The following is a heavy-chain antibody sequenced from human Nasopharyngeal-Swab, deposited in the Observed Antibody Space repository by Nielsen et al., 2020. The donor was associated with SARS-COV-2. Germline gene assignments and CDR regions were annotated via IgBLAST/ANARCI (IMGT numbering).Heavy chain of an antibody. V-gene: IGHV4-59*01. D-gene: IGHD6-13*01. J-gene: IGHJ4*02. Sequence: WIRQPPGKGLEWIGYIYYSGGTNYNPSLKSRVTISVDTSKNQFSLKLSSVTAADTAVYYCARGLEGYSSSWYVDYWGQGTLVTVSS. CDR2: IYYSGGT. CDR3: ARGLEGYSSSWYVDY.